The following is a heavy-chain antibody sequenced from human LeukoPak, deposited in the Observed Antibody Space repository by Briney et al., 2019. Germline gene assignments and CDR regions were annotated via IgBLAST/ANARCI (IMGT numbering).Heavy chain of an antibody. J-gene: IGHJ4*02. CDR1: VGIFSNYA. CDR3: ASRGGNYDTSGYYPSD. V-gene: IGHV1-69*13. CDR2: IIPLFGTE. Sequence: SVKVSCKASVGIFSNYAISWVGQAPGQGLAWMGGIIPLFGTEKYAQKFQGRVTITADESTHTAYLELTRLTSEDTAGCFCASRGGNYDTSGYYPSDWGQGTLVTVSS. D-gene: IGHD3-22*01.